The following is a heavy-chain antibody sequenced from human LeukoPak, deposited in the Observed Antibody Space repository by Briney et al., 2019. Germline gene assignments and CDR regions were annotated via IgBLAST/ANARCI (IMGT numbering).Heavy chain of an antibody. Sequence: PGGSLRLSCAASGFTFDDYAMHWVRQAPGKGLEWVSGISWNSGSIGYADSVKGRFTISRDNAKNSLYLQMNSLRAEDTALYYCAKDSGGPLGGDFDYWGQGTLVTVSS. D-gene: IGHD3-10*01. V-gene: IGHV3-9*01. CDR3: AKDSGGPLGGDFDY. CDR2: ISWNSGSI. J-gene: IGHJ4*02. CDR1: GFTFDDYA.